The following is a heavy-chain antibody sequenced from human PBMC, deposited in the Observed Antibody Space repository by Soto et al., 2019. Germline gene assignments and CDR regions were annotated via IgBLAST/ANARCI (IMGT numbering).Heavy chain of an antibody. Sequence: QVQLVQSGAEVKKPGASVKVSCKASGYTFTSYDINWVRQATGQGLEWMGWMNPNSGNTGYAQKFQGRVTMTRNTSISKAYRELSSLIFEDTAVYYCGRALQNNIFTGYYYYYYGRDVWGKGTPATVSS. CDR2: MNPNSGNT. CDR3: GRALQNNIFTGYYYYYYGRDV. D-gene: IGHD3-9*01. CDR1: GYTFTSYD. V-gene: IGHV1-8*01. J-gene: IGHJ6*04.